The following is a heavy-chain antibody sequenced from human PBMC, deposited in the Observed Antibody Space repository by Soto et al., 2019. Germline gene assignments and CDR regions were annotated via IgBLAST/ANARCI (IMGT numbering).Heavy chain of an antibody. J-gene: IGHJ5*02. CDR3: AGELSSGDSSGYYLNWFDP. V-gene: IGHV4-61*01. CDR1: GGSVSSGSYY. Sequence: SETLSLTCTVSGGSVSSGSYYWSWIRQPPGKGLEWIGYIYYSGSTNYNPSLKSRVTISVDTSKNQFSLKLSSVTAADTAVYYCAGELSSGDSSGYYLNWFDPWGQGTLVTVSS. CDR2: IYYSGST. D-gene: IGHD3-22*01.